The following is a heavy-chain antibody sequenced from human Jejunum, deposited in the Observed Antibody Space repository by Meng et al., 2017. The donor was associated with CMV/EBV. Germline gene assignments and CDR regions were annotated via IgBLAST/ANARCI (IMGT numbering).Heavy chain of an antibody. CDR3: ARPLSPWDSGTHEPFNL. D-gene: IGHD6-13*01. Sequence: FDTYWMQWVRQVPGTGLVWLSNISSDGSKIRYADSVKGRFIISRDNIKNTLYLQMNSLRPEDSAMYYCARPLSPWDSGTHEPFNLWGQGTLVTVSS. CDR2: ISSDGSKI. J-gene: IGHJ4*02. V-gene: IGHV3-74*01. CDR1: FDTYW.